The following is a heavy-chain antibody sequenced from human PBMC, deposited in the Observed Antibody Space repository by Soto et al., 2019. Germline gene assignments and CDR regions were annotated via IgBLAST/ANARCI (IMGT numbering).Heavy chain of an antibody. Sequence: SGPTLVNPTETLTLTCTFSGFSLNSNEMRVTWIRQPPGKALEWLARIDWDGEKFYSSSLRTRLTISKDSSKNQVVLTMTNMDPVDTATYYCARTTHTGTDYWGQGILVTVS. V-gene: IGHV2-70*04. D-gene: IGHD1-1*01. J-gene: IGHJ4*02. CDR1: GFSLNSNEMR. CDR3: ARTTHTGTDY. CDR2: IDWDGEK.